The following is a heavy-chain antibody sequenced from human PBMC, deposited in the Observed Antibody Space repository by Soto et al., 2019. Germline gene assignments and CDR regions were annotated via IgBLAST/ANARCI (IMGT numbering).Heavy chain of an antibody. CDR1: GFAFNKYA. V-gene: IGHV3-30*04. Sequence: GGSLRLSCAASGFAFNKYAMHWVRQAPGKGLEWVAVISFDEVRKGYSDSVKGRFTISRDNSKNTLFLPMNTLRTEDTAVYYCASLYYYSLTQYFDYWGQGTLVTVSS. D-gene: IGHD3-16*01. J-gene: IGHJ4*02. CDR2: ISFDEVRK. CDR3: ASLYYYSLTQYFDY.